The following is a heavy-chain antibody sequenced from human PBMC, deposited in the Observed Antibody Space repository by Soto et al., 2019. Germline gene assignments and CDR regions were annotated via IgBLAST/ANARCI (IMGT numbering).Heavy chain of an antibody. J-gene: IGHJ6*02. CDR3: ASHGITGTWVYYYGMDV. Sequence: QVQLVQSGAEVKKPGSSVKVSCTGSGGTFSSYAISWVRQAPGQGLEWMGGIIPILGTADYAQTFQGRVTITAYESTSTAYMELSSLRSEDTAVYYCASHGITGTWVYYYGMDVWGQGTTVTVSS. V-gene: IGHV1-69*11. D-gene: IGHD1-7*01. CDR2: IIPILGTA. CDR1: GGTFSSYA.